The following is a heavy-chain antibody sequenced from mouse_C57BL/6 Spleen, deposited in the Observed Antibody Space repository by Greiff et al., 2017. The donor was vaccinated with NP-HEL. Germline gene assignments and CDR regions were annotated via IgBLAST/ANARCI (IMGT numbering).Heavy chain of an antibody. J-gene: IGHJ3*01. CDR2: IRNKANNHAT. CDR3: TRRVYDYDGFAY. Sequence: EVKVEESGGGLVQPGGSMKLSCAASGFTFSDAWMDWVRQSPEKGLEWVAEIRNKANNHATYYAESVKGRFTISRDDAKSSVYLQMNSLRAEDTGIYYCTRRVYDYDGFAYWGQGTLVTVSA. D-gene: IGHD2-4*01. CDR1: GFTFSDAW. V-gene: IGHV6-6*01.